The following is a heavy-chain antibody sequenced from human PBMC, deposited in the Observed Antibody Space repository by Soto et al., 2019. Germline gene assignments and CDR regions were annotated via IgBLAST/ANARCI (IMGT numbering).Heavy chain of an antibody. CDR3: AGQGCSGGSCYSTAIYYFDY. D-gene: IGHD2-15*01. CDR2: IYYSGST. J-gene: IGHJ4*02. CDR1: GGSISSSSYY. Sequence: QLQLQESGPGLVKPSETLSLTCTVSGGSISSSSYYWGWIRQPPGKGLEWIGSIYYSGSTYYNPSLKSRVTIPVDTTKNQCSLKPSSVTAADTAVYYCAGQGCSGGSCYSTAIYYFDYWGQGTLVTVSS. V-gene: IGHV4-39*01.